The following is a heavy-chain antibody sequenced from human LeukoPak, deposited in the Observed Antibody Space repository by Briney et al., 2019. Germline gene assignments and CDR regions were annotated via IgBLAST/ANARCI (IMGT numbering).Heavy chain of an antibody. CDR3: ARDLDGSGSYGYGMDV. Sequence: GGSLRLSCAASGFTFSSYAMHWVRQAPGRGLEWVAVISYDGSNKYYADSVKGRFTISRDNSKNTLYLQMNSLRAEDTAVYYCARDLDGSGSYGYGMDVWGQGTTVTVSS. J-gene: IGHJ6*02. V-gene: IGHV3-30*04. D-gene: IGHD3-10*01. CDR2: ISYDGSNK. CDR1: GFTFSSYA.